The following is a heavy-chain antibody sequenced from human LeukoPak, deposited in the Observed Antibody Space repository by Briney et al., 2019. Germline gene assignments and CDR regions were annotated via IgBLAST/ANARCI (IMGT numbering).Heavy chain of an antibody. V-gene: IGHV1-69*06. J-gene: IGHJ4*02. CDR3: ARLGSSWYEYYFDY. Sequence: GSSVKVSCKASGGTFSSYAISWMRQAPGQGLEWMGGIIPIFGTANYAQKFQGRVTITADKSTSTAYMELSSLRSEDTAVYYCARLGSSWYEYYFDYWGQGTLVTVSS. CDR1: GGTFSSYA. D-gene: IGHD6-13*01. CDR2: IIPIFGTA.